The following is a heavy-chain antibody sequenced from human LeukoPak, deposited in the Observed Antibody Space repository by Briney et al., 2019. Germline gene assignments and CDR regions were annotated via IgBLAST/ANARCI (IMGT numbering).Heavy chain of an antibody. CDR1: GDTFTNYG. Sequence: ASVKVSCKASGDTFTNYGFSWVRQAPGQGLEWMGWISLYNDNTKYAQKFQGRVTMTTDTSTSTAYMELRSLRSDDTAVYYCTRDRFQSFDIWGQGTMVTVSS. V-gene: IGHV1-18*01. CDR3: TRDRFQSFDI. CDR2: ISLYNDNT. J-gene: IGHJ3*02. D-gene: IGHD2/OR15-2a*01.